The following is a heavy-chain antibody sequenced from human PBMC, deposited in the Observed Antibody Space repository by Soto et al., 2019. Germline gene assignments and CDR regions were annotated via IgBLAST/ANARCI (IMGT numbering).Heavy chain of an antibody. CDR2: INPSGGST. J-gene: IGHJ6*02. D-gene: IGHD6-19*01. CDR1: GGTFSSYY. CDR3: VRVPYSSGATSYYYYGMDV. V-gene: IGHV1-46*01. Sequence: ASVKVSCKASGGTFSSYYMHWVRQAPGQGLEWMGIINPSGGSTSYAQKFQGRVTMTRDTSTSTVYMELSSLRSEDTAVYYCVRVPYSSGATSYYYYGMDVWGQGTTVTVSS.